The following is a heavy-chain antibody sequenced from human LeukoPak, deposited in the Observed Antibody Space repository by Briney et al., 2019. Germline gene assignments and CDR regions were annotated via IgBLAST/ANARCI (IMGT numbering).Heavy chain of an antibody. CDR2: IKQDGSEK. V-gene: IGHV3-7*01. J-gene: IGHJ4*02. CDR1: GFTFSSYW. CDR3: ARDSYGDYDY. D-gene: IGHD4-17*01. Sequence: GGSLRLSCAAPGFTFSSYWMSWVRQAPGKGLEWVANIKQDGSEKYYVDSVKGRFTISRDNAKNSLYLQMNSLRAEDTAVYYCARDSYGDYDYWGQGTLVTVSS.